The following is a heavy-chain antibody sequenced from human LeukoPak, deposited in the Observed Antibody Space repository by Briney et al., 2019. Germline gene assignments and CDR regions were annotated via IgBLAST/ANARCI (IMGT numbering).Heavy chain of an antibody. CDR1: GGSISSSSYY. CDR2: IYYSGST. V-gene: IGHV4-39*07. CDR3: ARVVNDAFDI. J-gene: IGHJ3*02. D-gene: IGHD6-6*01. Sequence: PSETLSLTCTVSGGSISSSSYYWGWIRQPPGKGLEWIGSIYYSGSTYYNPSLKSRVTISVDTSKNQFSLKLSSVTAADTAVYYCARVVNDAFDIWGQGTMVTVSS.